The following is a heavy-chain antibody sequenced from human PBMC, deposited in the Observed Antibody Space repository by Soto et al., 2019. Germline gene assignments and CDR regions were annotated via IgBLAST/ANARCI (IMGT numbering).Heavy chain of an antibody. CDR3: ARGFAMGDYYGPPHAFDI. CDR2: IIPIFGTA. V-gene: IGHV1-69*01. CDR1: GGTFSSYA. D-gene: IGHD3-10*01. Sequence: QVQLVQSGAEVKKPGSSVKVSCKASGGTFSSYAISWVRQAPGQGLEWMGGIIPIFGTANYAQKFQGRVTITADESTRSAHIELSSLRSEDTSVYFCARGFAMGDYYGPPHAFDIWGQGTMVTVSS. J-gene: IGHJ3*02.